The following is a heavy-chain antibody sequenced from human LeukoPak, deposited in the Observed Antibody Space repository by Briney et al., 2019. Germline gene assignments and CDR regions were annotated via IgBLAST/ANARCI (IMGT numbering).Heavy chain of an antibody. J-gene: IGHJ4*02. D-gene: IGHD3-22*01. V-gene: IGHV3-48*04. CDR1: GFTFSSYS. CDR3: ARDLYYYDSSGHYLFDY. CDR2: ISGRSSLI. Sequence: GGSLRLSCAASGFTFSSYSMNWVRQAPGEGLEWVSYISGRSSLIYYADSVKGRFTISRDTAKNSLYLQMNSLRAEDTAVYYCARDLYYYDSSGHYLFDYWGQGTLVTVSS.